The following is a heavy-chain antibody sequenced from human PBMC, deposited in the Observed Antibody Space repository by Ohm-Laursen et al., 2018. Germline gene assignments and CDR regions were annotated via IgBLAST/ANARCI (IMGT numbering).Heavy chain of an antibody. CDR3: ARGPRTVTTGGDP. J-gene: IGHJ5*02. CDR1: GFTVSNNY. CDR2: IYSGGST. D-gene: IGHD4-17*01. V-gene: IGHV3-66*01. Sequence: SLRLSCAASGFTVSNNYMSWVRQAPGKGLEWVSIIYSGGSTYYADSVKGRFTISRDNSKNTLYLQMNSLRAEDTAVYYCARGPRTVTTGGDPWGQGTLVTVSS.